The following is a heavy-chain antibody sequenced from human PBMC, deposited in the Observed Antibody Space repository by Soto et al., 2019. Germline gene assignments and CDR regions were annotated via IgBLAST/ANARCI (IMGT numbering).Heavy chain of an antibody. D-gene: IGHD5-18*01. Sequence: SETLSLTCTVSGGSISSGGYYWSWIRQHPGKGLEWIGYIYYSGSTYYNPSLKSRVTISVDTSKNQFSLKLSSVTAADTAVYYCARASNKRGYSYGPAYWGKETLVTVPS. CDR3: ARASNKRGYSYGPAY. CDR1: GGSISSGGYY. J-gene: IGHJ4*02. V-gene: IGHV4-31*03. CDR2: IYYSGST.